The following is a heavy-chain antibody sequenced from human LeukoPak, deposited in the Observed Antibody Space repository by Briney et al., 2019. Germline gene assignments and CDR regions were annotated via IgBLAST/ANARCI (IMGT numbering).Heavy chain of an antibody. V-gene: IGHV3-11*01. J-gene: IGHJ4*02. CDR1: GFTFSDYY. Sequence: GGSLRLSCAASGFTFSDYYMSWIRQAPGKGLEWVSYISSSGSTIYYADSVKGRFTISRDNAKNSLYLQMNSLRTEDTALYYCAKDNQQWLGSLDYWGQGTLVTVSS. CDR3: AKDNQQWLGSLDY. D-gene: IGHD6-19*01. CDR2: ISSSGSTI.